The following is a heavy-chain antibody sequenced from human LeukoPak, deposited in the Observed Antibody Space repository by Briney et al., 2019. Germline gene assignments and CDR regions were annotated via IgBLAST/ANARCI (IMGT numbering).Heavy chain of an antibody. CDR2: ISSSSSYI. D-gene: IGHD3-16*02. CDR1: GFTFSSYS. Sequence: PGGSLRLSCAASGFTFSSYSMNWVRQAPGKGLEWVSSISSSSSYIYYADSVKGRFTISRDNAKNSLYLQMNSLRAEDTAVYYCARDLTAEYDYVWGSYRPGEADAFDIWGQGTMVAVSS. V-gene: IGHV3-21*01. CDR3: ARDLTAEYDYVWGSYRPGEADAFDI. J-gene: IGHJ3*02.